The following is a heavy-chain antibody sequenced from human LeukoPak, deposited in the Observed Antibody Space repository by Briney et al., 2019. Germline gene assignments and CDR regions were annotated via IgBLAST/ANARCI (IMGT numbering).Heavy chain of an antibody. CDR2: ISTSSSYI. CDR1: RSTFSTYS. J-gene: IGHJ6*04. V-gene: IGHV3-21*01. Sequence: GGSLRLSCAASRSTFSTYSMNWVRQAPGKGLEWVSFISTSSSYIYYADSVKGRFTISRDNAKNSLYLQMNSLRAEDTAVYYCAELGITMIGGVWGKGATVTISS. D-gene: IGHD3-10*02. CDR3: AELGITMIGGV.